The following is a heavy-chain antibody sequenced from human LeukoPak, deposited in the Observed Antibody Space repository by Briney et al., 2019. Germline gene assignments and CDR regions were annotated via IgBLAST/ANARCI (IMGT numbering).Heavy chain of an antibody. CDR1: GYTFTGYY. Sequence: ASVKVSCKASGYTFTGYYMHWVRQAPGQGVEWMGWINPNSCGTNYAQNFQGRVTMTRDTSISTAYMELSRLRSEDTAVYYCARGRDTIFGVVNGNWFDPWGQGTLVTVSS. CDR3: ARGRDTIFGVVNGNWFDP. J-gene: IGHJ5*02. V-gene: IGHV1-2*02. CDR2: INPNSCGT. D-gene: IGHD3-3*01.